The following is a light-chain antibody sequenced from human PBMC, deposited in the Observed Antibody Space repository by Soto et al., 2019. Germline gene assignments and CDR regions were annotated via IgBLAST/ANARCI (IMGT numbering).Light chain of an antibody. J-gene: IGKJ1*01. Sequence: EIVMTHSPATLAVSPGEGATLSARASQSVSSNLAWYQQKPGQAPRLLIYGASTRATGIPARFSGSGSGTDFTLTISRLEPEDFAVYYCQQYGSSGTFGQGTKVDI. CDR3: QQYGSSGT. CDR2: GAS. CDR1: QSVSSN. V-gene: IGKV3-15*01.